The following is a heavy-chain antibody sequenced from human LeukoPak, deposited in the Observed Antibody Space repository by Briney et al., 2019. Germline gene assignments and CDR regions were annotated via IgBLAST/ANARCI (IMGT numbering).Heavy chain of an antibody. J-gene: IGHJ4*02. V-gene: IGHV4-4*09. D-gene: IGHD3-22*01. CDR1: GGSISSYY. CDR3: ARHTTYYYDSPLFDY. CDR2: IYTSGST. Sequence: SETLSLTCTVPGGSISSYYWSWIRQRPGKGLERIWYIYTSGSTNYNPSLQSRVPISVDTSKNQFSLKLSSVTAADTAVYYCARHTTYYYDSPLFDYWGQGTLVTVSS.